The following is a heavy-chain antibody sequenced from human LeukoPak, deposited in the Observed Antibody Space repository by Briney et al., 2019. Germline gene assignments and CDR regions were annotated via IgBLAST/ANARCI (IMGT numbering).Heavy chain of an antibody. D-gene: IGHD6-13*01. CDR2: IYYSGST. CDR3: AAEGVGSSYD. V-gene: IGHV4-39*01. J-gene: IGHJ4*02. CDR1: GGSISSTNYY. Sequence: PSETLSLTCTVSGGSISSTNYYWGWIRQPPGKGLEWIGSIYYSGSTYYNPSLKSRVTISVDTSKNQFSLKLSSVTAADTAVYFCAAEGVGSSYDWGQGILVTVSS.